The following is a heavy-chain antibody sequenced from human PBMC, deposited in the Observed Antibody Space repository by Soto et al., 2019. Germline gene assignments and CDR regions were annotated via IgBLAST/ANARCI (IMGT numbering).Heavy chain of an antibody. CDR2: ISNDASST. CDR1: GLTFSTYW. J-gene: IGHJ4*02. CDR3: TGVVQGNYGRFDY. Sequence: EVQLVESGGGLVQPGGSMRLSCAASGLTFSTYWMHWVRQAPGKGLVWVSRISNDASSTNYADSVKGRFTISRDNAKNTLYLQMNSLRPEDTAVYYCTGVVQGNYGRFDYWGPGTLVTVSS. V-gene: IGHV3-74*01. D-gene: IGHD3-10*01.